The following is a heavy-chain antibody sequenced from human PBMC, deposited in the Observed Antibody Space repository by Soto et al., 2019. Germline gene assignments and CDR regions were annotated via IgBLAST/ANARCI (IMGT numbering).Heavy chain of an antibody. CDR3: ARITGRHLDY. CDR1: SGSISVTNVF. Sequence: ETLSLTCTVSSGSISVTNVFWGWVRQPPGKGLEWIGNVDYSGTAYFSPSLATRVTFHVDTSKNQFSLTLYSVTAADTAVYYCARITGRHLDYWGQGILVTVSS. V-gene: IGHV4-39*01. D-gene: IGHD1-20*01. CDR2: VDYSGTA. J-gene: IGHJ4*02.